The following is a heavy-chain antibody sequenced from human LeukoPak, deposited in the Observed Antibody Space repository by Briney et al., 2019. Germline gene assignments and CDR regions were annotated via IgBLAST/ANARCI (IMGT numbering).Heavy chain of an antibody. CDR1: GGTFSSYA. CDR3: ARHSYSNSPFDY. CDR2: IIPIFGTA. D-gene: IGHD4-11*01. J-gene: IGHJ4*02. Sequence: SVKVSCKASGGTFSSYAISWVRQAPGQGLEWMGGIIPIFGTANYAQKFQGRVTITADESTSTAYMELSSLRSEDTAVYYCARHSYSNSPFDYWGQGTLVTVSP. V-gene: IGHV1-69*13.